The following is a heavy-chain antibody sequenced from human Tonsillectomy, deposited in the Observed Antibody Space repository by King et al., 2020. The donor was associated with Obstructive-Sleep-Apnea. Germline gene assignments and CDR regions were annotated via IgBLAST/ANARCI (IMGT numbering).Heavy chain of an antibody. Sequence: QLQESGPGLVKPSETLSLTCTVSGGSSSSNSYWGWIRQPPGKGLEWIGHSYYSGSTYYNPSLKSRVTISVDTSKNQFSLELNSVTAADTAVYYCARADRDIAMGLFDYWGQGTLVTVSS. CDR3: ARADRDIAMGLFDY. CDR1: GGSSSSNSY. D-gene: IGHD5-18*01. V-gene: IGHV4-39*07. J-gene: IGHJ4*02. CDR2: SYYSGST.